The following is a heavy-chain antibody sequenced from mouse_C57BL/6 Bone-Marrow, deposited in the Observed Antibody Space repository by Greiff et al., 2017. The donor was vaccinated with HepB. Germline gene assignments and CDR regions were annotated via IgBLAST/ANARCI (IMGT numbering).Heavy chain of an antibody. CDR2: IFPGSGST. D-gene: IGHD1-1*01. CDR1: GYTFTDYY. Sequence: VKLVESGPELVKPGASVKISCKASGYTFTDYYINWVKQRPGQGLEWIGWIFPGSGSTYYNEKFKGKATLTVDKSSSTAYMLLSSLTSEDSAVYFCARGRYYGSSWYFDVWGTGTTVTVSS. V-gene: IGHV1-75*01. J-gene: IGHJ1*03. CDR3: ARGRYYGSSWYFDV.